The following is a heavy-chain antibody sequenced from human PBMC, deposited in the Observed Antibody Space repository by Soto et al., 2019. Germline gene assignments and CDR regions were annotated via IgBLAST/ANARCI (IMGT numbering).Heavy chain of an antibody. J-gene: IGHJ4*02. V-gene: IGHV3-30*18. D-gene: IGHD4-4*01. CDR3: AKERDYRNYAAQYEYYFDY. CDR2: ISSDGSNK. CDR1: GFISSSYR. Sequence: PGGSLRLSCAASGFISSSYRMHWVRQAPGKGLEWVAVISSDGSNKYYADSVKGRFTITRDNSKYTLYLHMNSLRAEDTAMYYCAKERDYRNYAAQYEYYFDYWGQGTLVTVSS.